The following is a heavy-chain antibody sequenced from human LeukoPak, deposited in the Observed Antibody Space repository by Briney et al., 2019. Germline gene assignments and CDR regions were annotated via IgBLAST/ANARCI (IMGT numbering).Heavy chain of an antibody. Sequence: QPGGSLRLSCAASGFTFSSYAMHWVRQAPGKGLEWVAVISYDGSNKYYADSVKGRFTISRGNSKNTLYLQMNSLRAEDTAVYYCARDSPMVRGVLDYWGQGTLVTVSS. D-gene: IGHD3-10*01. CDR1: GFTFSSYA. CDR2: ISYDGSNK. CDR3: ARDSPMVRGVLDY. J-gene: IGHJ4*02. V-gene: IGHV3-30-3*01.